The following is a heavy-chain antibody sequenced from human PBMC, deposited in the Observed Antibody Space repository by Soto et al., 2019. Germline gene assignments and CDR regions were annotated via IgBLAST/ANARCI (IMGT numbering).Heavy chain of an antibody. V-gene: IGHV4-39*01. J-gene: IGHJ5*02. D-gene: IGHD1-26*01. Sequence: QVQLQESGPGLVKPSETLSLTCIVSGGSISNTNYYWGWIRQPPGKGLEWIGSVYNSGSTYYNPSLRCRAPFSVDTSKNQFSLYLSSVTAADTGVYYCARHQWEPEPDWFDPWGQGTLVTVSS. CDR3: ARHQWEPEPDWFDP. CDR1: GGSISNTNYY. CDR2: VYNSGST.